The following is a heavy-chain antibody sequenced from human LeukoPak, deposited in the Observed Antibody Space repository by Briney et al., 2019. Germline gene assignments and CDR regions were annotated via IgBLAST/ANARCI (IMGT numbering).Heavy chain of an antibody. D-gene: IGHD3-3*01. V-gene: IGHV4-4*09. Sequence: SETLSLTCTVSGGSISSYYWSWIRQPPGKGLECIWYIYTSGSTNYNPSLKSRVTISVDTSKNQFSLKLSSVTAADTAVYYCARQTEWLGAFDIWGQGTMVTVSS. J-gene: IGHJ3*02. CDR1: GGSISSYY. CDR2: IYTSGST. CDR3: ARQTEWLGAFDI.